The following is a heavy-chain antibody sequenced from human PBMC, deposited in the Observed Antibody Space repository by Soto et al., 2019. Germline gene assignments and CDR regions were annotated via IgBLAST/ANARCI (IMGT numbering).Heavy chain of an antibody. CDR3: AKGFSDTITGNYYGMDV. V-gene: IGHV3-23*01. J-gene: IGHJ6*02. Sequence: EVQLLESGGGLVQPGGSLRLSCAASGFTFSSYAMTWFRKAPGKGLRWASAISGSGGSTYYADSGKGRFTNSRDSSKNTLYLQMNSLRAEDTAVYYCAKGFSDTITGNYYGMDVWGLGTTVTVSS. CDR2: ISGSGGST. CDR1: GFTFSSYA. D-gene: IGHD3-3*01.